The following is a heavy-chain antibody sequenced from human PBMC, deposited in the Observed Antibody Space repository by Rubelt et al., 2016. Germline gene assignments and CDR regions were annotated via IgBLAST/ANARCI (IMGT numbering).Heavy chain of an antibody. Sequence: QVQLQESGPGLVKPSQTLSLTCTVSGGSISSGGYYWSWIRQHPGKGLEWIGYIYYSGSTYYNPSVKSLVTISVDTSKNQFSLKLSSVTAADMAVYYCARCIDSDSSGGAFDYWGQGTLVTVSS. CDR3: ARCIDSDSSGGAFDY. D-gene: IGHD3-22*01. CDR2: IYYSGST. J-gene: IGHJ4*02. V-gene: IGHV4-31*01. CDR1: GGSISSGGYY.